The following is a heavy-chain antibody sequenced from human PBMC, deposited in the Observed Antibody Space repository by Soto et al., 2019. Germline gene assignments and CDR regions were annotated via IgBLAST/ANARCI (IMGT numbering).Heavy chain of an antibody. CDR1: GFTLSNFW. Sequence: EVQLVESGGDLAQPGGSRRLSCAASGFTLSNFWVNWVRQAPGKGLEWVANIKQGGIEKNYVDYVKGRFTISRDDTKNSLFLQMNNLRAEDTAIYYCLVTTSAFDIWGRGTTVPVSS. D-gene: IGHD4-17*01. CDR2: IKQGGIEK. J-gene: IGHJ3*02. V-gene: IGHV3-7*01. CDR3: LVTTSAFDI.